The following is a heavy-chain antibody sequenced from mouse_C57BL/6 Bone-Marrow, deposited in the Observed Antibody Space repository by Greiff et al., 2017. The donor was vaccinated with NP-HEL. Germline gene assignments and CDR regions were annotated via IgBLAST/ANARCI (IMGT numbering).Heavy chain of an antibody. CDR2: IDPNSGGT. V-gene: IGHV1-72*01. J-gene: IGHJ1*03. D-gene: IGHD1-1*01. Sequence: QVQLKQPGAELVKPGASVKLSCKASGYTFTSYWMHWVKQRPGRGLEWIGRIDPNSGGTKYNEKFKSKATLTVDKPSSTAYMQLSSLTSEDSAVYYCIYYYGSRFYWYFDVWGTGTTVTVSS. CDR3: IYYYGSRFYWYFDV. CDR1: GYTFTSYW.